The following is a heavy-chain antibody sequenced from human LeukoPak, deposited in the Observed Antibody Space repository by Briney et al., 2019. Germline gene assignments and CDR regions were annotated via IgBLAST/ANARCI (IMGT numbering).Heavy chain of an antibody. CDR2: IYYSGST. Sequence: SETLSLTCTVSGGSISSYYWSWIRQPPGKGLEWVGYIYYSGSTNYNPSLKSRVTISVDTSKNQFSLKLSSVTAADTAVYYCARHVGGYVLWGQGTLVTVSS. V-gene: IGHV4-59*08. D-gene: IGHD5-12*01. CDR3: ARHVGGYVL. J-gene: IGHJ4*02. CDR1: GGSISSYY.